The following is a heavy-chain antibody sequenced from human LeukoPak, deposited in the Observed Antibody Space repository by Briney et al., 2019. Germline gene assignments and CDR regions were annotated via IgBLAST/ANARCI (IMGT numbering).Heavy chain of an antibody. V-gene: IGHV3-30*04. CDR1: GFTFSSYA. CDR2: ISYDGSNK. CDR3: ARGGDSNYYAFWSGYPC. J-gene: IGHJ4*02. Sequence: GRSLRLSCAASGFTFSSYAMHWVRQAPGKGLEWVAVISYDGSNKYYADSVKGRFTISRDNSKNTLYLQMNSLRAEDTAVYYCARGGDSNYYAFWSGYPCWGQGTLVTVSS. D-gene: IGHD3-3*01.